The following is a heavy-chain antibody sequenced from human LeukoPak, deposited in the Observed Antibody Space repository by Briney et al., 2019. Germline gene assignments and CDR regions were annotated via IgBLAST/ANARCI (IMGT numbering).Heavy chain of an antibody. D-gene: IGHD6-13*01. CDR2: ISWNSGSI. CDR3: AKDIMSSSWYSLALGY. J-gene: IGHJ4*02. CDR1: GFTFDDYA. Sequence: PGGSLRLYCAASGFTFDDYAMHWVRQAPGKGLEWVSGISWNSGSIGYADSVKGRFTISRDNAKNSLYLQMNSLRAEDTALYYCAKDIMSSSWYSLALGYWGQGTLVTVSS. V-gene: IGHV3-9*01.